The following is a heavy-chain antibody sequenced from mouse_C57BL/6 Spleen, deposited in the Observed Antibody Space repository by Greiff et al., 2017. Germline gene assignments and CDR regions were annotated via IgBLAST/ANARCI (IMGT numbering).Heavy chain of an antibody. CDR1: GYTFTSYW. Sequence: QVQLKQPGAELVKPGASVKLSCKASGYTFTSYWMPWVQQRPGQGLEWIGMIHPNSGSTNYNEKFKSKATLTVDKSSSTAYMQRSSLTSEDSAVYYCARRGVGGDWGQGSTLTVSS. CDR3: ARRGVGGD. D-gene: IGHD1-1*01. J-gene: IGHJ2*01. CDR2: IHPNSGST. V-gene: IGHV1-64*01.